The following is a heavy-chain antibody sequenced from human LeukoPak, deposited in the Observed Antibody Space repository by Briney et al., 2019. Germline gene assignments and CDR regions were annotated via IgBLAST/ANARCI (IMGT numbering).Heavy chain of an antibody. CDR3: ARESSSWYGAHFDY. Sequence: LRLSCAASLFIFSSYWMHWFRQAAGKGLVCVSRINSEGSSTSYADSVKGRFTISRDNAKNTLYLQMNSLRAEDTTVYYCARESSSWYGAHFDYWGQGTLVTVSS. CDR2: INSEGSST. D-gene: IGHD6-13*01. V-gene: IGHV3-74*01. CDR1: LFIFSSYW. J-gene: IGHJ4*02.